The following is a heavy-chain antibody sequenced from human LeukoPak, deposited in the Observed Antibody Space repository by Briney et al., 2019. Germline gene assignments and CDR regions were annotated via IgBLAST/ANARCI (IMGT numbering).Heavy chain of an antibody. Sequence: ASETLSLTRTVSGGSISSSSYYWGWIRQPPGKGLEWIGSIYYSGSTYYNPSLKSRVTISVDTSKNQFSLKLSSVTAADTAVYYCARVAATLLSFDYWGQGTLVTVSS. J-gene: IGHJ4*02. CDR3: ARVAATLLSFDY. D-gene: IGHD2-15*01. V-gene: IGHV4-39*07. CDR1: GGSISSSSYY. CDR2: IYYSGST.